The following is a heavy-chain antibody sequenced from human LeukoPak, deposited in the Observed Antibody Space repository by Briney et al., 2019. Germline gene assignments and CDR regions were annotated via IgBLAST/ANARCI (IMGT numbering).Heavy chain of an antibody. D-gene: IGHD6-13*01. CDR2: VGTGGDT. V-gene: IGHV3-13*01. J-gene: IGHJ3*02. CDR1: GFSFRNYD. Sequence: PGGSLRLSCSASGFSFRNYDMHWVCQPTGKGLEWVSAVGTGGDTYYAGSVKGRFTVVRENAKNTLYLQMNSLRAGDTAMYYCARRSAAAGIDAFDIWGQGTMVTVSS. CDR3: ARRSAAAGIDAFDI.